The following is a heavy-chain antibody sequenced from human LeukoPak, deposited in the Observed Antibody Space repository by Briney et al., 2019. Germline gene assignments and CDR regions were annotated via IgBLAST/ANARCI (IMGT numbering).Heavy chain of an antibody. V-gene: IGHV1-8*03. CDR2: MNPNSGNT. D-gene: IGHD3-22*01. CDR1: GYTFTSYD. Sequence: ASVKVSCKASGYTFTSYDINWVRQATGQGLEWMGWMNPNSGNTGYAQKFQGRVTITRNTSISTAYMELNSLRAEDTAVYYCARDWRDSSGKFPNDAFDIWGQGTMVTVSS. J-gene: IGHJ3*02. CDR3: ARDWRDSSGKFPNDAFDI.